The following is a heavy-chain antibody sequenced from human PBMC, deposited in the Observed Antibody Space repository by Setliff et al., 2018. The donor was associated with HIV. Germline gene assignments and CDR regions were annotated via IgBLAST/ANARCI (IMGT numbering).Heavy chain of an antibody. J-gene: IGHJ4*02. Sequence: ASVKVSCKASGYTFTNYGISWVRQAPGQGLEWMGVINPNAGSTTYADRFQGRVTMTRDASTRTVYMELSRLRSGDTAVYYCARQAHPRGYYGSAGLFDYWGQGTPVTVSS. D-gene: IGHD3-22*01. V-gene: IGHV1-46*01. CDR2: INPNAGST. CDR1: GYTFTNYG. CDR3: ARQAHPRGYYGSAGLFDY.